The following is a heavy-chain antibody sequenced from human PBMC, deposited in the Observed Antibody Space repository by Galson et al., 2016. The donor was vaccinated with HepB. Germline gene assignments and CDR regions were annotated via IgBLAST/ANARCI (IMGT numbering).Heavy chain of an antibody. D-gene: IGHD3-16*01. J-gene: IGHJ6*04. CDR3: VRGSTAPDV. CDR2: ISRSGNSR. Sequence: SLRLSCAASGFTFNNYGMTWVRQAPGKGLEVVSSISRSGNSRDYAESVKGRFTISRDNSRSMLFLEMNGLKAEGTGVYYCVRGSTAPDVWGKGTTVTVSS. CDR1: GFTFNNYG. V-gene: IGHV3-23*01.